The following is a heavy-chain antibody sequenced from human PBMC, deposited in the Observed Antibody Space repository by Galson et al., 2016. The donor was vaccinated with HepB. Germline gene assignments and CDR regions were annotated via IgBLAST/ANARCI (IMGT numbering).Heavy chain of an antibody. CDR2: IYSTGAT. Sequence: SETLSLTCTVSGASIRSYNYYWGWIRQSPGKGLEWIGSIYSTGATYYSSTLKTRVTISLDPSKNQFPLKLTSVTATDTAVYYCARQPNMCSSTCYVDYWGRGTLVTVSS. CDR3: ARQPNMCSSTCYVDY. V-gene: IGHV4-39*01. CDR1: GASIRSYNYY. D-gene: IGHD2-2*01. J-gene: IGHJ4*02.